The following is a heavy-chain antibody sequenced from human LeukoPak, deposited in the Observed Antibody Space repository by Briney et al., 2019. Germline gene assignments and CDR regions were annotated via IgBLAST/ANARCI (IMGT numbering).Heavy chain of an antibody. J-gene: IGHJ4*02. V-gene: IGHV3-48*02. CDR1: GFTFGSYN. CDR2: ISGSGSTI. D-gene: IGHD6-25*01. Sequence: PGGSLRLSCAVSGFTFGSYNMNWVRQAPGKGLEWVSFISGSGSTIYYADSVKGRFTMSRDNAKSSLFLQMNSLGDEDTAVYYCARGRLLDYWGQGTLVTVSS. CDR3: ARGRLLDY.